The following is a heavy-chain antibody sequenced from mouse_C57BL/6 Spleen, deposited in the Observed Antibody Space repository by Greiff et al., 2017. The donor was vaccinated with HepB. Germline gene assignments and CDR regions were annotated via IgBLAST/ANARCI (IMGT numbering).Heavy chain of an antibody. V-gene: IGHV1-64*01. Sequence: VQLQQPGAELVKPGASVKLSCKASGYTFTSYWMHWVKQRPGQGLEWIGMIHPNSGSTNYNEKFKSKATLTVDKSSSTAYMQLSSLTSEDSAVYYCARSGTDSSGDFAYWGQGTLVTVSA. CDR3: ARSGTDSSGDFAY. CDR1: GYTFTSYW. J-gene: IGHJ3*01. D-gene: IGHD3-2*02. CDR2: IHPNSGST.